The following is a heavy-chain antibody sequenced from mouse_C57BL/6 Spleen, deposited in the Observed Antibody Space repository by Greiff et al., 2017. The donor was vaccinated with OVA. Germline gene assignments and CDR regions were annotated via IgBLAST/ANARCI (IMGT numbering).Heavy chain of an antibody. Sequence: QVQLKQPGAELVKPGASVKLSCKASGYTFTSYWMHWVKQRPGRGLEWIGRIDPNSGGTKYNEKFKSKATLTVDKPSSTAYMQLSSLTSEDSAVYYCARWDWDWYFDVWGTGTTVTVSS. CDR3: ARWDWDWYFDV. CDR1: GYTFTSYW. J-gene: IGHJ1*03. V-gene: IGHV1-72*01. CDR2: IDPNSGGT. D-gene: IGHD4-1*01.